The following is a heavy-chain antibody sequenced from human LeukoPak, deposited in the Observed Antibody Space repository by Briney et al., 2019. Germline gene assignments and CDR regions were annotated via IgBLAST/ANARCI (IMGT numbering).Heavy chain of an antibody. CDR1: GFTFSSYW. V-gene: IGHV3-74*01. CDR2: INSDGSST. CDR3: ARGGLTGTTIPYFDY. Sequence: PGGSLRLSCAASGFTFSSYWMHWVRQAPGKGLVWVSRINSDGSSTSYADAVKGRFTISRDNAKNTLYLQMNSLRAEDTAVYYCARGGLTGTTIPYFDYWGRGTLVSVSS. D-gene: IGHD1-7*01. J-gene: IGHJ4*02.